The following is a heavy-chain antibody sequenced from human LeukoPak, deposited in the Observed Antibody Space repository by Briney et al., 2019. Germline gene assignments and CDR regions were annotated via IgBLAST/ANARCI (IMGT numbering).Heavy chain of an antibody. CDR1: GGSISSSTYY. Sequence: KASETLSLTCTVSGGSISSSTYYWGWIRQPPGKGLEWIGSFYYTGSTYYNPSLESRVTISVDTSKNQFSLKVNSVTAADTAVFYCARLVRATDYFDYWGQGTLVTVSS. CDR3: ARLVRATDYFDY. J-gene: IGHJ4*02. CDR2: FYYTGST. D-gene: IGHD1-26*01. V-gene: IGHV4-39*01.